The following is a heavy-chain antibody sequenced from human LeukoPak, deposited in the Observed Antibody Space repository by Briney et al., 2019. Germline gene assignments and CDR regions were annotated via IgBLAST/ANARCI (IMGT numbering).Heavy chain of an antibody. Sequence: SETLSLTCTVSGGSISSSSYYWGWIRQPPGKGLEWIGTIYYTGTTYYNPSLESRITISVDTSKNRFSLKLTSVTAADTAVYFCARGLGPFDDWGQGTLVTVSS. CDR2: IYYTGTT. CDR3: ARGLGPFDD. CDR1: GGSISSSSYY. D-gene: IGHD3/OR15-3a*01. J-gene: IGHJ4*02. V-gene: IGHV4-39*01.